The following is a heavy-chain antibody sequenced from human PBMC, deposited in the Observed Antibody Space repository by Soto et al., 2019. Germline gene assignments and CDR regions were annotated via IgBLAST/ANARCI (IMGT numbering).Heavy chain of an antibody. CDR3: ARLIEGYTTKNYLDT. D-gene: IGHD3-22*01. J-gene: IGHJ4*02. V-gene: IGHV4-59*02. CDR1: VYSVNSSY. CDR2: VFDFWST. Sequence: SSTXSLTCSVSVYSVNSSYLAWIRHSPGRALEWVGYVFDFWSTGYHPSLKGRLTISMDTSRNQVSLKLRSVTIADTAVYYCARLIEGYTTKNYLDTWGQGTLVNVYS.